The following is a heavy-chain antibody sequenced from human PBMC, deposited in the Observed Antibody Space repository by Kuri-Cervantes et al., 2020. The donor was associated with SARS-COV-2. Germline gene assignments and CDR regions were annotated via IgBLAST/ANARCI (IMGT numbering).Heavy chain of an antibody. J-gene: IGHJ4*02. D-gene: IGHD6-13*01. CDR3: ARDLGSSSWYLFDY. Sequence: SVKVSCKASGGTFSSYAISWVRQAPGQGLEWMGGIIPILGIANYAQKFQGRVTITADKSTSTAYMELSSLRSEDTAVYYCARDLGSSSWYLFDYWGQGTLVTVSS. CDR1: GGTFSSYA. CDR2: IIPILGIA. V-gene: IGHV1-69*10.